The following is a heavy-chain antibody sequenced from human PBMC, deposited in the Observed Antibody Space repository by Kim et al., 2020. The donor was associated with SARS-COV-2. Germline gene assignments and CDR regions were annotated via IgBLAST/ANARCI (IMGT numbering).Heavy chain of an antibody. CDR1: GGSISSSSYY. J-gene: IGHJ6*02. Sequence: SETLSLTCTVSGGSISSSSYYWGWIRQPPGKGLEWIGSIYYSGSTYYNPSLKSRVTISVDTSKNQFSLKLSSVTAADTAVYYCARHYYDSSGYIRRSSGMDVWGQGTTVTVSS. CDR2: IYYSGST. CDR3: ARHYYDSSGYIRRSSGMDV. V-gene: IGHV4-39*01. D-gene: IGHD3-22*01.